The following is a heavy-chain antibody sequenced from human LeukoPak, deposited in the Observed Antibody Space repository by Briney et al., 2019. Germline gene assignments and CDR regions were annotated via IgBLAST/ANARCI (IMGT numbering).Heavy chain of an antibody. J-gene: IGHJ4*02. CDR3: ASIVEEFGELLYDY. D-gene: IGHD3-10*01. Sequence: GGSLRLSCAASGFTFSRYSMNWVRQAPGKGLEWISYISSSSGTIYYADSVKGRFTISRDNTKNSLYLQMNSLRAEDTAVYYCASIVEEFGELLYDYWGQGTLVTVSS. V-gene: IGHV3-48*04. CDR1: GFTFSRYS. CDR2: ISSSSGTI.